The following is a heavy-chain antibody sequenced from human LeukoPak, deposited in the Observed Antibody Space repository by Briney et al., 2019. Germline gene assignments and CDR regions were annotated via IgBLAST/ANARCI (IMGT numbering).Heavy chain of an antibody. CDR1: GGSFSGYY. D-gene: IGHD5-18*01. CDR2: INHSGTT. V-gene: IGHV4-34*01. J-gene: IGHJ4*02. CDR3: ARFGYSYGTPTSDY. Sequence: SETLSLTCAVYGGSFSGYYWSWIRQPPGKGLEWIGEINHSGTTNYNPSLKSRVTISVDTSKNQVTLKLSSVTAADTAVYYCARFGYSYGTPTSDYWGQGTLVTVSS.